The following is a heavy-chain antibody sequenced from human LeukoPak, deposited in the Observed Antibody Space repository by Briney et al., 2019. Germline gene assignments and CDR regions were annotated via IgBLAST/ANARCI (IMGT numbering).Heavy chain of an antibody. CDR2: TYYRSTWYN. D-gene: IGHD2-2*01. CDR3: ARRLTQYDCFDP. CDR1: GDSVSSNSVT. V-gene: IGHV6-1*01. Sequence: SLTLSLTCAISGDSVSSNSVTWKWIRQSPSRGLEWLGRTYYRSTWYNDYAVSVRGRITVNPDTSKNQFSLHLNSVTPEDTAVYYCARRLTQYDCFDPWGQRILVTVSS. J-gene: IGHJ5*02.